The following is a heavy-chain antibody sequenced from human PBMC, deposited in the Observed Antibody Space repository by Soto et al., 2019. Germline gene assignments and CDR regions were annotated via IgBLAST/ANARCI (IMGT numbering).Heavy chain of an antibody. Sequence: QVQLVQSGAEVKKPGASVKVSCKASGYTFTGYYMHWVRQAPGQGLEWMGWINPNSGGTNYAQKIQGWVTMTRDTSISTAYMELSRLRSDDTAVYYCARVPTMSYGMDVWGQGTTVTVAS. CDR3: ARVPTMSYGMDV. D-gene: IGHD3-10*02. CDR2: INPNSGGT. J-gene: IGHJ6*02. CDR1: GYTFTGYY. V-gene: IGHV1-2*04.